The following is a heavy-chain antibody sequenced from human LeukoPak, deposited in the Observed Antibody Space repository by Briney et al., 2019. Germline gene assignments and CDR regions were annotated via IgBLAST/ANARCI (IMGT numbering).Heavy chain of an antibody. V-gene: IGHV3-23*01. J-gene: IGHJ4*02. CDR3: ATYSSSYHKYEIPNY. CDR1: GFTFSSYA. D-gene: IGHD6-6*01. CDR2: ISGSGGST. Sequence: GGSLRLSCAASGFTFSSYAMSWVRQAPGKGLEWVSAISGSGGSTYYADSVKGRFTISRDNSKSTLYLQMNSLRAEDTAVYYCATYSSSYHKYEIPNYWGQGTLVTVSS.